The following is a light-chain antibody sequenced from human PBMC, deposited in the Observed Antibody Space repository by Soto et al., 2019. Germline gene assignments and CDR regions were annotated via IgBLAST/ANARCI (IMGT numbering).Light chain of an antibody. J-gene: IGKJ5*01. CDR1: QSVSSY. Sequence: EIVLTQSPATLSLSPGERATLSCRASQSVSSYLAWYQQRPGRAPRPLIYDGSKRAAGVPDRISGDGSGTDYTLTISSLEPEDFAVYYCQQRTRWPMTFGQGTRLEIK. CDR3: QQRTRWPMT. CDR2: DGS. V-gene: IGKV3-11*01.